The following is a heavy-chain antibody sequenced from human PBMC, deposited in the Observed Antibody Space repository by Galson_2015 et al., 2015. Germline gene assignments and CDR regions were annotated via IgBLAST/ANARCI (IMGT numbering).Heavy chain of an antibody. CDR1: GGSTSSSNYY. J-gene: IGHJ4*02. D-gene: IGHD6-13*01. CDR3: ATGSSPTKVVY. V-gene: IGHV4-39*07. Sequence: SETLSLTCTVSGGSTSSSNYYWGWIRQPPGKGLEWIGSIYYSGSTYHNPSLKSRVTISVDTSKNQFSLTLSSVTAADTAVYYCATGSSPTKVVYWGQGTLVTVSS. CDR2: IYYSGST.